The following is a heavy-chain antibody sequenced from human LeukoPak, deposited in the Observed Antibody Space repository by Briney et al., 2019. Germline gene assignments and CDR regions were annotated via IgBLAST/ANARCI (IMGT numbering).Heavy chain of an antibody. CDR1: GYTFTGYY. Sequence: GASVKVSCKASGYTFTGYYMHWVRQAPGQGLEWMGWINPNSGGTNYAQKFQGRVTMTRDTSISTAYMELSRLRSDDTAVYYCATMHQSSGYTVDYWGQGTLVTVSS. CDR2: INPNSGGT. J-gene: IGHJ4*02. CDR3: ATMHQSSGYTVDY. V-gene: IGHV1-2*02. D-gene: IGHD3-22*01.